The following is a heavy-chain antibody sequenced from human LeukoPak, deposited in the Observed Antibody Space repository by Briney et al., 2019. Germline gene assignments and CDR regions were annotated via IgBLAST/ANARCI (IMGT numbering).Heavy chain of an antibody. CDR3: ARDLGPAVAGTDY. CDR2: INPNSGGT. V-gene: IGHV1-2*02. Sequence: ASVKVSCKASGGTFSSYAISWVRQAPGQGLEWMGWINPNSGGTNYAQKFQGRVTMTRDTSISTAYMELSRLRSDDTAVYYCARDLGPAVAGTDYWGQGTLVTVSS. CDR1: GGTFSSYA. D-gene: IGHD6-19*01. J-gene: IGHJ4*02.